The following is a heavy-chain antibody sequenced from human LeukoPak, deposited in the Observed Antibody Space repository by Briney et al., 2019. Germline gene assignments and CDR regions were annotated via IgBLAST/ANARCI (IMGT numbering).Heavy chain of an antibody. J-gene: IGHJ4*02. CDR1: GDSISSNSVA. CDR2: TYYRSKWYN. Sequence: SQTLSLTCAISGDSISSNSVAWNWIRQSPSRGLEWLGRTYYRSKWYNDYAVSVKSQITINPDTSKNQFSLQLNSVTPEDTAVYYCARAYSYRHYHFDYWGQGTLVTVSS. V-gene: IGHV6-1*01. CDR3: ARAYSYRHYHFDY. D-gene: IGHD2-15*01.